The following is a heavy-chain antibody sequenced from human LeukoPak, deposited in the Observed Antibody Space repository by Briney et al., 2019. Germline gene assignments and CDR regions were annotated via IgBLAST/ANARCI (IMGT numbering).Heavy chain of an antibody. D-gene: IGHD3-22*01. J-gene: IGHJ3*02. CDR3: ATDHYDSSGYYYARNAFDI. Sequence: ASVKVSCKVSGYTLTELSMHWVRQAPGKGLEWMGGFDPEDGETIYAQKFQGRVTMTEDTSTDTAYMELSSLRSEDTAVYYCATDHYDSSGYYYARNAFDIWGQGTMVTVSS. CDR1: GYTLTELS. V-gene: IGHV1-24*01. CDR2: FDPEDGET.